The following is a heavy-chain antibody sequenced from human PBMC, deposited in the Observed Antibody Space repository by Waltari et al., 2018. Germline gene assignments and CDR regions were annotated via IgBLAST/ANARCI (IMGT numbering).Heavy chain of an antibody. V-gene: IGHV3-48*01. CDR2: ISSSSSTI. CDR1: GFTFSSYS. J-gene: IGHJ4*02. Sequence: EVQLVESGGGLVQPGGSLRLSCAASGFTFSSYSMNWVRQAPGKGLEWVSYISSSSSTIYYADSVKGRFTISRDNAKNSLYLQMNSLRAEDTAVYYCASLTSSTYYYDSSDVDYWGQGTLVTVSS. D-gene: IGHD3-22*01. CDR3: ASLTSSTYYYDSSDVDY.